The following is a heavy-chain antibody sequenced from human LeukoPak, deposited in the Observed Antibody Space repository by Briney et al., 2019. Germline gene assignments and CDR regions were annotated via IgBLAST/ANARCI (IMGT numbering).Heavy chain of an antibody. D-gene: IGHD3-9*01. CDR3: ARGLGYYDILIGYYPRLHAFDI. V-gene: IGHV3-48*01. Sequence: GGSLRLSCAASGFSFSAYSFNWIRQTPGKGLEWLSYISTSSNTIYYADTVKGRFTISRDNAKNSLYLQMNSLRAEDTAVYYCARGLGYYDILIGYYPRLHAFDIWGQGTTVTVSS. J-gene: IGHJ3*02. CDR1: GFSFSAYS. CDR2: ISTSSNTI.